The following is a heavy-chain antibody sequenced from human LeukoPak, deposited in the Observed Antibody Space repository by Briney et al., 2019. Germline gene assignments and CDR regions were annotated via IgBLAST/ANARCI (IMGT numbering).Heavy chain of an antibody. Sequence: SETLSLTCTVSGGSISSYYWSWIRQPAGKGLEWIGRIYTSGSTNYNPSLKSRVTLSVDKSKNQFSLKLSSVTAADTAVYYCARVYPTYSSGWFFDYWGQGTLVTGSS. CDR1: GGSISSYY. J-gene: IGHJ4*02. D-gene: IGHD6-19*01. V-gene: IGHV4-4*07. CDR2: IYTSGST. CDR3: ARVYPTYSSGWFFDY.